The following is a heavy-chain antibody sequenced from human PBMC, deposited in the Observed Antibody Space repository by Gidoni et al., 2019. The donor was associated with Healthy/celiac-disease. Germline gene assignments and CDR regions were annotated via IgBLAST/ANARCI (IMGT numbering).Heavy chain of an antibody. CDR2: INHSGST. D-gene: IGHD3-10*01. Sequence: QVQLQQWRAGLLTPSETLSLTCAVYGGSFSGSYWSSIRQPPGKGLEWIGEINHSGSTNYNPSLKSRVTISVDTSKNQFYLKLSSVTAADTAVYYCARGFYYYGSGSYYLYFDYWGQGTLVTVSS. V-gene: IGHV4-34*01. CDR3: ARGFYYYGSGSYYLYFDY. CDR1: GGSFSGSY. J-gene: IGHJ4*02.